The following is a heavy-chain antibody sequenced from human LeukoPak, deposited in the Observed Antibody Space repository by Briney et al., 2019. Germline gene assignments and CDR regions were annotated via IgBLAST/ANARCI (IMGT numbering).Heavy chain of an antibody. CDR1: GGSISSYY. CDR3: ARAQSAQYYDFWSGHDAFDI. D-gene: IGHD3-3*01. Sequence: SETLSLTCTVSGGSISSYYWSWIRQPAGKGLEWIGRIYIAGTTNYNPSLKSRVTISVDTSKSQFSLKLSSVTVEDTAVYYCARAQSAQYYDFWSGHDAFDIWGQGTMVTVSS. J-gene: IGHJ3*02. CDR2: IYIAGTT. V-gene: IGHV4-4*07.